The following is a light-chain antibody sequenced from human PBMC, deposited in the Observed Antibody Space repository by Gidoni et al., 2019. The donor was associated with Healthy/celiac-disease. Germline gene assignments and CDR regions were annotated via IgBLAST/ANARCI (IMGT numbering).Light chain of an antibody. CDR1: QSLLHSAGKCY. CDR2: ADS. V-gene: IGKV2-29*02. J-gene: IGKJ4*01. CDR3: MQGIHLLT. Sequence: EIVLTQTPLSLSVTPGEPASISCKSSQSLLHSAGKCYLYWYLQMPGQSPQILIYADSSRFSGVPDSFSGSGSGINFTLRISWVEAVDVGFYYCMQGIHLLTFGGGTKVEIK.